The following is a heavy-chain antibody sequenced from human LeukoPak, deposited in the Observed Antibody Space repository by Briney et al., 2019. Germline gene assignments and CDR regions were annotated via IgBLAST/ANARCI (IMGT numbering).Heavy chain of an antibody. J-gene: IGHJ6*03. V-gene: IGHV4-39*07. CDR2: IHYSGST. D-gene: IGHD2-15*01. CDR3: ARVRCSGGSCPYYYYYYYMDV. CDR1: GGSISSISYY. Sequence: PSETLSLTCTVSGGSISSISYYWGWIRQPPGKGLEWIGSIHYSGSTYYNPSLQSRVTISIDTSKNQFSLKLRFVTAADTAVYYCARVRCSGGSCPYYYYYYYMDVWGKGTTVTVSS.